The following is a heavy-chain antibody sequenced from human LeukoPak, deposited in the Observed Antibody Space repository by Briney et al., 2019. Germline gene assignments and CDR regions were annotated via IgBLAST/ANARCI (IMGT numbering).Heavy chain of an antibody. V-gene: IGHV3-74*01. J-gene: IGHJ3*02. CDR2: ISINGSST. D-gene: IGHD5-24*01. CDR1: GFDFSTYW. Sequence: GGSLRLSCVASGFDFSTYWMHWVRQAPGKGLVWVSRISINGSSTAYADSVKGRFTISRDNAKNTLYLQMNSLRAEDTAVYYCARPTEMATIRDAFDIWGQGTMVTVSS. CDR3: ARPTEMATIRDAFDI.